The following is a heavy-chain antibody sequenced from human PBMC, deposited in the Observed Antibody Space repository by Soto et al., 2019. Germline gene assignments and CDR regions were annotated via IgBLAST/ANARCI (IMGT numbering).Heavy chain of an antibody. CDR3: VRDVSGWYGL. J-gene: IGHJ4*02. V-gene: IGHV3-7*05. CDR1: GFNLSTYW. Sequence: VQLVESGGGLVQPGGSLRLSCAASGFNLSTYWMTWVRQSPRKGLEWVANINQDGSGKFYVGSVRGRFTISRDNAKNSLFLQMDSLRTEDTAIYYRVRDVSGWYGLWGQGSLVTVSS. CDR2: INQDGSGK. D-gene: IGHD6-19*01.